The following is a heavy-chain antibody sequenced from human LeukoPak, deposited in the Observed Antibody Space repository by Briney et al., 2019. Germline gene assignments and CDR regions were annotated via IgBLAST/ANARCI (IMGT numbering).Heavy chain of an antibody. J-gene: IGHJ4*02. CDR3: ARASMTQDTAMVRFDY. V-gene: IGHV1-46*01. Sequence: ASVKVSCKASGYTFTSYYMHWVRQAPGQGLEWMGITNPSGGSTSYAQKFQGRVTMTRDTSTSTVYMELSSLRSEDTAVYYCARASMTQDTAMVRFDYWGQGTLVTVSS. D-gene: IGHD5-18*01. CDR2: TNPSGGST. CDR1: GYTFTSYY.